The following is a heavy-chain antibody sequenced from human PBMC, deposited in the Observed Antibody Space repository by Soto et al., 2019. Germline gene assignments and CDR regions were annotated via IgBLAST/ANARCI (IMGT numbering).Heavy chain of an antibody. V-gene: IGHV3-23*01. CDR3: AKDRERDAWYEDY. J-gene: IGHJ4*02. CDR1: GFSFSIYA. D-gene: IGHD6-13*01. Sequence: EVQLLESGGGLVQPGGSLRLSCAASGFSFSIYAMRWVRQAPGKGLEWVSVISGSDGSTYYADSVKGRFTISRDNSKNTLYLQMNSLRVEDTAVYYCAKDRERDAWYEDYWGQGTLVTVSS. CDR2: ISGSDGST.